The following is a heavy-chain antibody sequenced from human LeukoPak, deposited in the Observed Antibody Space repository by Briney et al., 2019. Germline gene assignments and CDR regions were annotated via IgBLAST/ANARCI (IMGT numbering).Heavy chain of an antibody. CDR1: GYTFTSYA. V-gene: IGHV7-4-1*02. Sequence: GASVKVSCKASGYTFTSYAMNWVRQAPGQGLEWMGWINTNTGNPTYAQGFTGRFVFSLDTSVSTAYLQTSSLKAEDTAVYYCARGKLRQQLVGDRTPERYWGQGTLVTVSS. CDR3: ARGKLRQQLVGDRTPERY. J-gene: IGHJ4*02. CDR2: INTNTGNP. D-gene: IGHD6-13*01.